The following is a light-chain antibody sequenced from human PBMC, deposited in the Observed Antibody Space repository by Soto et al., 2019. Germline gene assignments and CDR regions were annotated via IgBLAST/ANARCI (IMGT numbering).Light chain of an antibody. CDR1: QGISNY. Sequence: DIQMTQSPSSLSASVGDRVTITCRASQGISNYLAWYQQRPGKVPKLLIYAASTLQSGVPSRFSGSGSGTDFNLTINSLLPEDVATYYCQNLDSAAFTFGPGTKVDIK. J-gene: IGKJ3*01. CDR3: QNLDSAAFT. V-gene: IGKV1-27*01. CDR2: AAS.